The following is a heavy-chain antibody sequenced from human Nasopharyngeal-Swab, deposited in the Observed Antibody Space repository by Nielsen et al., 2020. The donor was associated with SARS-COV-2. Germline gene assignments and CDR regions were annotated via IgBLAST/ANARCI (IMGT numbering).Heavy chain of an antibody. Sequence: GGSLRLSCAASGFTFSSYGMHWVRQAPGKGLEWVAVISYDGSNKYYADSVKGRFTFSRDNSKNTLYLQMNSLRAEDTAVYYCARGGPMIGGGAAFDIWGQGTMVTVSS. D-gene: IGHD3-22*01. CDR3: ARGGPMIGGGAAFDI. V-gene: IGHV3-30*03. J-gene: IGHJ3*02. CDR2: ISYDGSNK. CDR1: GFTFSSYG.